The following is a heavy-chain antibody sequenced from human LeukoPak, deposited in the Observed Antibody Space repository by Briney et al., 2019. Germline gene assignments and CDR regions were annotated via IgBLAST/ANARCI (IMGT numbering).Heavy chain of an antibody. J-gene: IGHJ4*02. V-gene: IGHV4-4*07. CDR1: GGSLSSYY. CDR3: AGQVRNRTARGYFDY. Sequence: SETLSLTCTVSGGSLSSYYWSWIRQPAGKGLEWIGRIYTSGSTNYNPSLKSRVTISVDTSKNQFSLKLSSVTAADTAVYYCAGQVRNRTARGYFDYWGQGTLVTVSS. D-gene: IGHD1-14*01. CDR2: IYTSGST.